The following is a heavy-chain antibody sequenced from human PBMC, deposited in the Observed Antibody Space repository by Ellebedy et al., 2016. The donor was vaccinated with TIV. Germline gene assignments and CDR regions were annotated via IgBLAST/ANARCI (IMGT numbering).Heavy chain of an antibody. V-gene: IGHV4-4*07. Sequence: PSETLSLTCTVSGVSITSHFWTWIRQPAGKGLEWIGRMYLSGTPNYNPSLKSRVTMSLDTSKDQFSLKLTSVTAADTAVYYCARHGPQWFDAFDVWGQGTMVTVSS. CDR2: MYLSGTP. CDR3: ARHGPQWFDAFDV. D-gene: IGHD3-22*01. J-gene: IGHJ3*01. CDR1: GVSITSHF.